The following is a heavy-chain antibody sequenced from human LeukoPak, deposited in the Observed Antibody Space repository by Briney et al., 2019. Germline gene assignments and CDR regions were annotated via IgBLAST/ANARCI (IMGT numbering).Heavy chain of an antibody. J-gene: IGHJ4*02. CDR3: ARRSSSWPYYFDF. CDR2: ITSASNTK. Sequence: GGSLRLSCTASGFSFFSYGMNWVRQGPGKGLEWISDITSASNTKYYADSVKGRFAISRDNAKNSLYLQMNSLRVEDTAVYYCARRSSSWPYYFDFWGQGTLVTVSS. CDR1: GFSFFSYG. D-gene: IGHD6-13*01. V-gene: IGHV3-48*04.